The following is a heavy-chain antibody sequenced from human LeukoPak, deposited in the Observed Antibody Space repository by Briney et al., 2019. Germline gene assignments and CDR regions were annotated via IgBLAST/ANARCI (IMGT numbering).Heavy chain of an antibody. CDR1: DGSINNYY. CDR2: IYYSGST. V-gene: IGHV4-59*08. J-gene: IGHJ4*02. D-gene: IGHD6-19*01. CDR3: ARIIPVAGYYFDC. Sequence: PSETLSLTCSVSDGSINNYYWSWIRQSPGKGLEWIGHIYYSGSTNYNPSLKSRVTISVDTSKNQFSLNLTSVTAADTAVYYCARIIPVAGYYFDCWGQGTLVTVSP.